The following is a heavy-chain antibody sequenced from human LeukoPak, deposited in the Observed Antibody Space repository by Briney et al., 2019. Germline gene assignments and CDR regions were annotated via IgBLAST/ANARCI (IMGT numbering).Heavy chain of an antibody. J-gene: IGHJ4*02. CDR1: GFTFSSYG. V-gene: IGHV3-33*01. CDR2: IWYDGSNK. Sequence: GGSLRLSCAASGFTFSSYGMHWVRQAPGKGLEWVAVIWYDGSNKYYADSVKGRFTISRDNSKNTLYLQMNSLRAEDTAVYYCARDPHPLVGATGADYWGPGTLVTVSS. CDR3: ARDPHPLVGATGADY. D-gene: IGHD1-26*01.